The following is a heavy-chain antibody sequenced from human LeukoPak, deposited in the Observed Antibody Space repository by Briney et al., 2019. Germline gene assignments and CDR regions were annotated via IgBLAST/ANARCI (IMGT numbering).Heavy chain of an antibody. CDR2: INPNSGGT. D-gene: IGHD5-12*01. Sequence: ASVKVPCKASGYTFTGYYMHWVRQAPGQGLEWMGWINPNSGGTNYAQKFQGRVTMTRDTSISTAYMELSRLRSDDTAVYYCAREGSGYDYLFDYWGQGTLVTVSS. CDR1: GYTFTGYY. V-gene: IGHV1-2*02. CDR3: AREGSGYDYLFDY. J-gene: IGHJ4*02.